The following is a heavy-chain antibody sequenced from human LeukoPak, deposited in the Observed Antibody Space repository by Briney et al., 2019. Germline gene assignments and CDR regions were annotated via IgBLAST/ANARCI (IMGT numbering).Heavy chain of an antibody. V-gene: IGHV4-38-2*02. J-gene: IGHJ4*02. CDR3: ARGGVIWSWGY. CDR2: MYDSGST. CDR1: GYSISSGYY. Sequence: SETLSLTCTVSGYSISSGYYWGWIRQPPGKGLEWIGSMYDSGSTYYNPSLKSRVTISVDTSKNQSSLKLTSVTAADTAVYYCARGGVIWSWGYWGRGTLVTVSS. D-gene: IGHD3-10*01.